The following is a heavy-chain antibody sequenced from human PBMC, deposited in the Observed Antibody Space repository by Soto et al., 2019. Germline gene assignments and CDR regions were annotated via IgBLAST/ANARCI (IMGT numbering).Heavy chain of an antibody. D-gene: IGHD3-22*01. J-gene: IGHJ4*02. Sequence: LVKVSSKASGRTFSISAISWVRHAPGHEHGWMGGIIPLFGPAASAQKFQGRVTITADESTSTSYMELSSLRSEDTAVYYCARDLSAYYYDSSGYRFDYWGQGTLVTVAA. CDR1: GRTFSISA. CDR2: IIPLFGPA. V-gene: IGHV1-69*13. CDR3: ARDLSAYYYDSSGYRFDY.